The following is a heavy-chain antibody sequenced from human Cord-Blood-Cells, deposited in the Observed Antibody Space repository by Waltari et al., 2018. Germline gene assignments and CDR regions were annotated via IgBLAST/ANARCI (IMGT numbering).Heavy chain of an antibody. CDR1: GYTLTELS. CDR3: ATGIFEVAGFDY. V-gene: IGHV1-24*01. J-gene: IGHJ4*02. D-gene: IGHD6-19*01. CDR2: LDPEDGET. Sequence: QVQLVQSGAEVKKPGASVKVSCKVSGYTLTELSMHWVRQAPGKGLEWMGGLDPEDGETIYAQKFQGRVTMTEDTATDTAYMELSSLRSEDTAVYYCATGIFEVAGFDYWGQGTLVTVSS.